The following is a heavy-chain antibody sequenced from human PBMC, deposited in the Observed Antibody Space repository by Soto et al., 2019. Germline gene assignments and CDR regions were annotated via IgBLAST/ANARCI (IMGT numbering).Heavy chain of an antibody. CDR3: ARDLARYCSGGSCYTDY. D-gene: IGHD2-15*01. V-gene: IGHV1-69*08. CDR1: GGTFSSYT. J-gene: IGHJ4*02. CDR2: IIPILGIA. Sequence: QVQLVQSGAEVKKPGSSVKVSCKASGGTFSSYTISWVRQAPGQGLEWMGRIIPILGIANYAQKFHGRVTITADKSTSTAYMELSSLRSEDTAVYYCARDLARYCSGGSCYTDYWGQGTLVTVSS.